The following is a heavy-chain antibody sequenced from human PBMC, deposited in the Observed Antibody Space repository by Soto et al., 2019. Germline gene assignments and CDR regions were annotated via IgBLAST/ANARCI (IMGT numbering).Heavy chain of an antibody. D-gene: IGHD3-22*01. CDR3: TTDYYDSSRPYYYSGMDG. CDR2: IKSKTDGGTT. Sequence: GGSLRLSCAASGFTFINAWMSWVRQAPGKGLEWGGRIKSKTDGGTTDYAAPVKGRLTISRDDSKNTLYLQMNSLKTEETAVYYCTTDYYDSSRPYYYSGMDGWGQGTTVTVSS. J-gene: IGHJ6*02. V-gene: IGHV3-15*01. CDR1: GFTFINAW.